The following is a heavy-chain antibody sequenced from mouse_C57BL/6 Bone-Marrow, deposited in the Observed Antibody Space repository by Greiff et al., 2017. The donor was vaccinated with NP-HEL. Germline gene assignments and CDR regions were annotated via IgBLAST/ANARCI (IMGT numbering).Heavy chain of an antibody. CDR1: GYTFTSYG. J-gene: IGHJ2*01. V-gene: IGHV1-81*01. D-gene: IGHD1-1*01. CDR2: IYPRSGNT. Sequence: VQVVESGAELARPGASVKLSCKASGYTFTSYGISWVKQRTGQGLEWIGEIYPRSGNTYYNEKFKGKATLTADKSSSTAYMELRSLTSEDSAVYCCARWANGSSRVFDYWGQGTTLTVSS. CDR3: ARWANGSSRVFDY.